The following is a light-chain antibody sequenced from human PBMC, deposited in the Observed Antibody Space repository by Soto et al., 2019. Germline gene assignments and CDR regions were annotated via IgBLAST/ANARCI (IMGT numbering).Light chain of an antibody. Sequence: EIMMTQSPATLSVSPGERATLSCRASQSVSNNLAWYQQKPGQAPRLLIYYASTRATGIPVRFSGSGSGTEFTLTISRLQPEDFALYYCQQYNNWPPITFGQGTRLEIK. CDR3: QQYNNWPPIT. V-gene: IGKV3-15*01. CDR2: YAS. CDR1: QSVSNN. J-gene: IGKJ5*01.